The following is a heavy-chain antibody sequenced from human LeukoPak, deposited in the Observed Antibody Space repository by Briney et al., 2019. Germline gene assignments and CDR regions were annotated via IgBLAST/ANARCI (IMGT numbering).Heavy chain of an antibody. CDR3: VRGFSGVVGDY. CDR2: IKPGGIT. V-gene: IGHV4-34*01. J-gene: IGHJ4*02. D-gene: IGHD3-10*01. CDR1: GGSLSGYY. Sequence: SETVSLTCAVYGGSLSGYYWSWIRQYPGKGLEWIGEIKPGGITNYNPSVKSRVSILADTSKNQLFLNLNSATAADTAVYYCVRGFSGVVGDYWGQGTLVTVSS.